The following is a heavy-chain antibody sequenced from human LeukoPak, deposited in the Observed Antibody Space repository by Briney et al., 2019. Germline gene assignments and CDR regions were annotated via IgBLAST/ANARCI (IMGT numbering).Heavy chain of an antibody. J-gene: IGHJ4*02. CDR2: IYTSGST. CDR1: GGSISSGSYY. V-gene: IGHV4-61*02. D-gene: IGHD4-23*01. Sequence: SQTLSLTCTVSGGSISSGSYYWSWIRQPAGKGLEWIGRIYTSGSTNYNPSLKSRVTISVDTSKNQFSLKLSSVTAADTAVYYCARGGGGGNSDYWGQGTLVTVSS. CDR3: ARGGGGGNSDY.